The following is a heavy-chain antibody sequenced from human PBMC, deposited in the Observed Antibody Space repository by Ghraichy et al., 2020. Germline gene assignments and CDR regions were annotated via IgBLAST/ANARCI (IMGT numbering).Heavy chain of an antibody. Sequence: ASVKVSCKASGYTFTSYGISWLRQAPGQAFEWMGWIDSYNGKTKYSQNVQDRLTVTTDTSTDTAYMELRSLRSDDTAVYFCARDVFSVGYCSGGTCLDYWGQGTLVTVSS. D-gene: IGHD2-15*01. CDR2: IDSYNGKT. CDR3: ARDVFSVGYCSGGTCLDY. CDR1: GYTFTSYG. V-gene: IGHV1-18*01. J-gene: IGHJ4*02.